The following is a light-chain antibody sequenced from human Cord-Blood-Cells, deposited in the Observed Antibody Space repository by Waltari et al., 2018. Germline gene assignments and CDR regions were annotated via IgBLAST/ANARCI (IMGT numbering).Light chain of an antibody. CDR3: QQYYSTPVT. Sequence: DIVMTQSPDSLAVSLGERATINCKSSQSVLYSSNNKNYLAWYQQKPGQPPKLLIYWASTRESGVPDRFSGSGSGTDFTLTISSLQAEDVAVYYCQQYYSTPVTFGPGTMVDIK. V-gene: IGKV4-1*01. CDR2: WAS. J-gene: IGKJ3*01. CDR1: QSVLYSSNNKNY.